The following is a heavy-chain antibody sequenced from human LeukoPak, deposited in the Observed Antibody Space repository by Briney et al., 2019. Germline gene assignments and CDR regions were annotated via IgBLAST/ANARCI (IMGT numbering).Heavy chain of an antibody. J-gene: IGHJ5*02. CDR2: INPSGGST. Sequence: ASVKVSCKASGYTFTGYYMHWVRQAPGQGLEWMGWINPSGGSTSYAQKFQGRVTMTRDTSTSTVYMERSSLRSEDTAVYYCERISFVAGAYGSGSYYNVENNWFDPWGQGTLVTVSS. D-gene: IGHD3-10*01. CDR3: ERISFVAGAYGSGSYYNVENNWFDP. V-gene: IGHV1-46*01. CDR1: GYTFTGYY.